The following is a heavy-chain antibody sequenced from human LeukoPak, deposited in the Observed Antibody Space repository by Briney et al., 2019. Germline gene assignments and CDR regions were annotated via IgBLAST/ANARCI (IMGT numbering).Heavy chain of an antibody. V-gene: IGHV3-9*01. J-gene: IGHJ4*02. Sequence: GGSLRLSCAASGFAFDTFAMHWVRQTPGKGLEWVSGISRDSGTIIYVDSVKGRFTISRDNIRSSLSLQMNSLRAEDTAFYFCVKKVGGDAPFDSWGQGTLVTVSS. CDR2: ISRDSGTI. CDR3: VKKVGGDAPFDS. D-gene: IGHD2-21*01. CDR1: GFAFDTFA.